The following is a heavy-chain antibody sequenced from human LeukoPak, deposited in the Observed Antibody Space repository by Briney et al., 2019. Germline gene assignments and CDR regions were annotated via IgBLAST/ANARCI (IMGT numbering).Heavy chain of an antibody. V-gene: IGHV1-18*01. CDR2: ISAYNGNT. CDR3: ARVPSGGPFDY. D-gene: IGHD2-15*01. J-gene: IGHJ4*02. CDR1: GYSFTGYG. Sequence: ASVKVSCKASGYSFTGYGISWVRPAPGQGLEWMGWISAYNGNTNYAQRLQGRVTMTTDTSTSTAYMELRSLTSDDTAVYYCARVPSGGPFDYWGQGTLVTVSS.